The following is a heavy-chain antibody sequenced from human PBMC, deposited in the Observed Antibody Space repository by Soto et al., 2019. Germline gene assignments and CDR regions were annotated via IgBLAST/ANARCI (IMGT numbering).Heavy chain of an antibody. CDR3: APLGYCSGGSCYPIDY. CDR1: GFTFSSYA. D-gene: IGHD2-15*01. CDR2: ISGTSGST. Sequence: GGSLRLSCAASGFTFSSYAMNWVRQAPGKGLEWVSGISGTSGSTYYADSVKGRFTISRDNSMDTLYLQMNSLRAEDTAVYYCAPLGYCSGGSCYPIDYWGQGTLVTVSS. V-gene: IGHV3-23*01. J-gene: IGHJ4*02.